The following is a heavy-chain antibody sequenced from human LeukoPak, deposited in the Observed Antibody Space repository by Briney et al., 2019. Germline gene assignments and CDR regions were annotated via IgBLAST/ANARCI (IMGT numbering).Heavy chain of an antibody. J-gene: IGHJ4*02. D-gene: IGHD1-26*01. CDR2: IIPILGIA. Sequence: SVKVSCKASGGTFSSYAISWVRQAPGQGLEWMGRIIPILGIANYEQKFQGRVTITADKSTSTAYMELSSLRSEDTAVYYCARDGGVSGSYNDYWGQGTLVTVSS. CDR3: ARDGGVSGSYNDY. CDR1: GGTFSSYA. V-gene: IGHV1-69*04.